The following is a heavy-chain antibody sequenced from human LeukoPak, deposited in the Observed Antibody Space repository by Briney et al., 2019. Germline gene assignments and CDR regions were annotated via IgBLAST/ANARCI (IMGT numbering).Heavy chain of an antibody. CDR3: ARRLVPAAGIWAFRGGYFDY. CDR2: INHSGST. D-gene: IGHD2-2*01. V-gene: IGHV4-34*01. Sequence: SGTLSLTCGVYDGSFSGYYWSWIRQPPGKGLEWIGEINHSGSTNYNPSLKSRVTISVDTSKNQFSLKLSSVTAADTAVYYCARRLVPAAGIWAFRGGYFDYWGRGTLVTVSS. CDR1: DGSFSGYY. J-gene: IGHJ4*02.